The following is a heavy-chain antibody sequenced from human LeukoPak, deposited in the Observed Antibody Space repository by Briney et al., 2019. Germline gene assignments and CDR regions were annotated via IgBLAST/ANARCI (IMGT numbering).Heavy chain of an antibody. CDR3: ARVGGSSGYLYYFDY. CDR2: INHSGST. Sequence: PSETLSLTCAVYGGSFSGYYWSWIRQPPGKGLEWIGEINHSGSTNYNPSLKSRVTISVDTSKNQFSLKLSSVTAADTAVCYCARVGGSSGYLYYFDYWGQGTLVTVSS. D-gene: IGHD3-22*01. CDR1: GGSFSGYY. J-gene: IGHJ4*02. V-gene: IGHV4-34*01.